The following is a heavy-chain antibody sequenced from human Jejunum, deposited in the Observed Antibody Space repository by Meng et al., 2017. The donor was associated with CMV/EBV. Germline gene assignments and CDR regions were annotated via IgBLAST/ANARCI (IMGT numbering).Heavy chain of an antibody. CDR2: IYWEDDK. V-gene: IGHV2-5*02. CDR3: ALFTRSWFDP. J-gene: IGHJ5*02. CDR1: GLSSISSGVW. D-gene: IGHD2-2*01. Sequence: QITLKESGPTLVNPPQTLTLTCAFSGLSSISSGVWMGWIHQPPRKALEILALIYWEDDKHYSPSLRSRLTITKDTYKHEVVLTMPNMDPVEAVNYYCALFTRSWFDPWGQGTLVTVSS.